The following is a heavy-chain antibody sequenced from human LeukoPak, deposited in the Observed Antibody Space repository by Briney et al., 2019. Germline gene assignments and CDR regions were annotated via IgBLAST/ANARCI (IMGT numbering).Heavy chain of an antibody. J-gene: IGHJ6*04. CDR2: ISSSGSTI. CDR1: GFTFSSYE. Sequence: PGGSLRLSCAASGFTFSSYEMNWVRQAPGKGLEWVSYISSSGSTIYYADSVKGRFTISRDNAKNSLYPQMNSLRAEDTAVYYCARAPVLRYFDWFPEDYYYGMDVWGKGTTVTVSS. D-gene: IGHD3-9*01. V-gene: IGHV3-48*03. CDR3: ARAPVLRYFDWFPEDYYYGMDV.